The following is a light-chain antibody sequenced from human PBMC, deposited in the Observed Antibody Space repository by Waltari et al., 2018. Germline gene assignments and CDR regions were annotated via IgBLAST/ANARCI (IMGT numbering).Light chain of an antibody. J-gene: IGKJ3*01. Sequence: EIVMTQSPDTLSVSPGDRATLSCRTSQRIGNNLAWYQRKPGQSPRLLIYDASTGATGIPARFSGSGSGTEFTLTISSLQSEDFAIYYCQQYDSWPPLFTFGPGTRVDIK. CDR1: QRIGNN. CDR2: DAS. V-gene: IGKV3D-15*01. CDR3: QQYDSWPPLFT.